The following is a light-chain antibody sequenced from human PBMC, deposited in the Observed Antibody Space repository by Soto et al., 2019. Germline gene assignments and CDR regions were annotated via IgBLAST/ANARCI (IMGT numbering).Light chain of an antibody. J-gene: IGKJ1*01. CDR3: QQYGSLPWT. Sequence: EIVLTQSPGTLSVSPGERATLSCRGSQSVTSNFLAWYQQKPGQSPRLLISAASTRASDVPDRFSGSGSGTDFTLTITRLEPEDFAVYYCQQYGSLPWTFGQGTKVEL. CDR2: AAS. CDR1: QSVTSNF. V-gene: IGKV3-20*01.